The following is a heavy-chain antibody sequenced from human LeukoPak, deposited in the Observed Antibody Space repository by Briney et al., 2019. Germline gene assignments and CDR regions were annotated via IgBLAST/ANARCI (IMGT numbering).Heavy chain of an antibody. CDR2: INHSGST. J-gene: IGHJ3*02. CDR3: ARLSFNEAYCGGDCTPGAFDI. CDR1: GGSFSGYY. V-gene: IGHV4-34*01. D-gene: IGHD2-21*02. Sequence: SETLSLTCAVYGGSFSGYYWSWIRQPPGKGLEWIGEINHSGSTNYNPSLKSRVTISVDTSKNQFSLKLSSVTAADTAVYYCARLSFNEAYCGGDCTPGAFDIWGQGTMVTVSS.